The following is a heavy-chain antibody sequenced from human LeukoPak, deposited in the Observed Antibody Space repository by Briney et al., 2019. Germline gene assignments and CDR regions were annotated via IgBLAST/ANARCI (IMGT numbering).Heavy chain of an antibody. J-gene: IGHJ4*02. CDR2: ISSSSSSYI. CDR1: GFTFSSYS. Sequence: GGSLRLSCAASGFTFSSYSMDWVRQAPGKGLEWVSSISSSSSSYIYYADSVKGRFTISRDNAKNSLYLQMNSLRAEDTAVYYCARGRTAAGLYYFDYWGPRTLVTVSS. V-gene: IGHV3-21*01. D-gene: IGHD2-21*02. CDR3: ARGRTAAGLYYFDY.